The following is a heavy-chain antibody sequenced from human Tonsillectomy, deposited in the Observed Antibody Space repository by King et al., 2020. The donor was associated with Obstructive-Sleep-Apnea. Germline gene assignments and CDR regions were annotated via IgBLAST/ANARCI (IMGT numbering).Heavy chain of an antibody. D-gene: IGHD1-1*01. Sequence: VQLVESGGGVVQPGRSLRLSCVASGFTFSNNAMHWVRQAPGKGLELVALISPVGSHKNYDASVKGRFTGSRDDSKDTLYLQMNSLRPEDTAFYYCATRIQTEARDYWGQGALVTVSS. J-gene: IGHJ4*02. CDR1: GFTFSNNA. CDR2: ISPVGSHK. V-gene: IGHV3-30-3*01. CDR3: ATRIQTEARDY.